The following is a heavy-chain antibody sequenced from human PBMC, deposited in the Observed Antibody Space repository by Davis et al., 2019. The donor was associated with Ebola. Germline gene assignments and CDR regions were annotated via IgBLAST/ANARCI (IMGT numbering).Heavy chain of an antibody. D-gene: IGHD3-22*01. J-gene: IGHJ4*02. V-gene: IGHV3-43D*03. Sequence: GESLKISCAASGFRVSGPYMSWVRQAPGKGLEWVSLISWDGRSTAYGNSVRDRFTISRDNSGNFLYLQMNGLRAEDTALYYCAAYDSTFRNYWGQGTLVTVSS. CDR1: GFRVSGPY. CDR2: ISWDGRST. CDR3: AAYDSTFRNY.